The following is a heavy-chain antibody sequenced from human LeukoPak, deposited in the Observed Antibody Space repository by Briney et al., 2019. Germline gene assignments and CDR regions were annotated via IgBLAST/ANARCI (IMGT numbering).Heavy chain of an antibody. J-gene: IGHJ4*02. CDR3: ARDDGAAAGTDFDY. D-gene: IGHD6-13*01. Sequence: GGSLRLSCAASGFTFSSYAMHWVRQAPGKGLEWVAVISYDGSNKYYADSVKGRFTISRDNSKNTLYLQMNSLRAEDTAVYYCARDDGAAAGTDFDYWGQGTLVSVSS. V-gene: IGHV3-30*01. CDR1: GFTFSSYA. CDR2: ISYDGSNK.